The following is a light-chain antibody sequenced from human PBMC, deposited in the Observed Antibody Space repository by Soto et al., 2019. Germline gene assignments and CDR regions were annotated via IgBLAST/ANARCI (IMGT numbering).Light chain of an antibody. CDR1: QSVSSSD. CDR2: GAS. V-gene: IGKV3-20*01. CDR3: QQYGSSPET. J-gene: IGKJ1*01. Sequence: EIVLTQSPGTLSLSPGERATLSCRASQSVSSSDLAWYQQKPGQAPRLLIYGASSRATGIPDRFSGSGSGTDFTLTISRLEPEDFAVYYCQQYGSSPETFGQGTNVVIK.